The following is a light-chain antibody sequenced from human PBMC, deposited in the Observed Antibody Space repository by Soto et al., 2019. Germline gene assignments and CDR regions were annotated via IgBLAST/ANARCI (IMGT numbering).Light chain of an antibody. CDR3: SLYTSSSTFVV. V-gene: IGLV2-18*01. CDR1: SSDVGSYNR. CDR2: EVS. J-gene: IGLJ3*02. Sequence: QSALTQPPSVSGSPGQSVTISCTGTSSDVGSYNRVSWYQQPPGTAPKLMIYEVSNRPSGVPDRFSGSKSGNTASLTISGLQAEDEADYYCSLYTSSSTFVVFGGGTKVTVL.